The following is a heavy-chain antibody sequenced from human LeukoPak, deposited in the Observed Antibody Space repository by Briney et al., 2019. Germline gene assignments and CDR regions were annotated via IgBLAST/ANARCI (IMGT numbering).Heavy chain of an antibody. CDR1: GYTFTGYY. V-gene: IGHV1-2*02. CDR2: INPNSGGT. CDR3: ARGFVVVPAAMSY. Sequence: EAPVKVSCKASGYTFTGYYMHWVRQAPGQGLEWMGWINPNSGGTNYAQKFQGRVTMTRDTSISTAYMELSRLRSDDTAVYYCARGFVVVPAAMSYWGQGTLVTVSS. J-gene: IGHJ4*02. D-gene: IGHD2-2*01.